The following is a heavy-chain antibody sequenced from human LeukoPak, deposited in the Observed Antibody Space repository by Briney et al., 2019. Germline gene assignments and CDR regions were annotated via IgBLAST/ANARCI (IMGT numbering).Heavy chain of an antibody. CDR2: IYYSGST. CDR1: GGSISSGDYY. V-gene: IGHV4-30-4*02. J-gene: IGHJ4*02. D-gene: IGHD4-17*01. Sequence: SATLSLTCTVSGGSISSGDYYWSWIRQPPGKGLEWIGYIYYSGSTYYNPSLKSRVTISVDTSKNQFSLKLSSVTAADTAVCYCAQAYGDYEMGYFDYWGQGTLVTVSS. CDR3: AQAYGDYEMGYFDY.